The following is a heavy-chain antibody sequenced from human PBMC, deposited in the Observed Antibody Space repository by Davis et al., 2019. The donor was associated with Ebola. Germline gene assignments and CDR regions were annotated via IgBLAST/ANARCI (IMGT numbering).Heavy chain of an antibody. CDR2: INPNSGGT. V-gene: IGHV1-2*02. D-gene: IGHD6-13*01. CDR1: GYTFTGYY. J-gene: IGHJ4*02. CDR3: AISGGSSSSWGLYHFDY. Sequence: AASVKVSCKASGYTFTGYYMHWVRQAPGQGLEWMGWINPNSGGTNYAQKFQGRVTMTRDTSTSTAYMELRSLRSDDTAVYYCAISGGSSSSWGLYHFDYWGQGTLVTVSS.